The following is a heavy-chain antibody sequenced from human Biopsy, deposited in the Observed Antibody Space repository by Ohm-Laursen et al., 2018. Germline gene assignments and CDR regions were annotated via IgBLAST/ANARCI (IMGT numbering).Heavy chain of an antibody. V-gene: IGHV4-4*07. D-gene: IGHD3-10*01. J-gene: IGHJ5*02. CDR2: IYITGET. Sequence: TLSLTCTVSGGYISHYYWTWIRQPAGQGLEWIGRIYITGETDYNPSLKSRVTMSVDSSKKQFSLKLKSVTAADTAIYYCARAPPLIRGAVESWFDPWGQGILVTVSS. CDR3: ARAPPLIRGAVESWFDP. CDR1: GGYISHYY.